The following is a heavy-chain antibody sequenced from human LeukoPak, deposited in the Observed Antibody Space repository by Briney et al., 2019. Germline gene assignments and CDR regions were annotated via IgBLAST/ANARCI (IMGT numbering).Heavy chain of an antibody. CDR2: INPNSGGT. J-gene: IGHJ6*02. D-gene: IGHD3-10*01. CDR3: ASSSQRFREWYYGMDV. Sequence: GASVKVSCKASGYTFTGYYMHWVRQAPGQGLEWMGWINPNSGGTNYAQKFQGWVTMTRDTSISTAYMELSRLRSDDTAVYYCASSSQRFREWYYGMDVWGQGTTVTVSS. V-gene: IGHV1-2*04. CDR1: GYTFTGYY.